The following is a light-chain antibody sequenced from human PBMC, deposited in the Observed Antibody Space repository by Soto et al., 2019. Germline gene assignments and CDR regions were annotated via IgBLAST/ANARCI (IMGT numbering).Light chain of an antibody. J-gene: IGKJ1*01. CDR3: QQYGSSSWT. CDR2: GTS. Sequence: IVLPPYPGTLSLSPGERATLSCRAIQSVSSSYLAWYQQKPGQAPRLLIYGTSSRATTIPDRFSGSGSGTDVTLTIRRREPEDFAVYYCQQYGSSSWTFGQGTKVEIK. CDR1: QSVSSSY. V-gene: IGKV3-20*01.